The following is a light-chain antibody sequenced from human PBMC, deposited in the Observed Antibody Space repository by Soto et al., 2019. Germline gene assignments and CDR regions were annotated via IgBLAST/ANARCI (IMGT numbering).Light chain of an antibody. CDR1: SSDVGGYNY. CDR3: SSYTSSSTLVYV. J-gene: IGLJ1*01. Sequence: QSALTQPASVSGSPGQSITISCTGTSSDVGGYNYVSWYQQHPGKAPKLMIYDVSNRPSGVPNRFSGSKSGNTASLTISGLQAEDEAEYYYSSYTSSSTLVYVFGTGTKLTVL. CDR2: DVS. V-gene: IGLV2-14*03.